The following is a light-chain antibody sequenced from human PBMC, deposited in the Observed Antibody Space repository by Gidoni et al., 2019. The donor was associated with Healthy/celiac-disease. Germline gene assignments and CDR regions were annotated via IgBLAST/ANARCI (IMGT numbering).Light chain of an antibody. J-gene: IGKJ3*01. V-gene: IGKV1-8*01. CDR2: AAS. Sequence: AIRMTQSPSSFSASTGDRVTITCQASQGISSYLAWYQQKPGKAPKLLIYAASTLQSGVPSRFSGSGSGTDFTLTISCLQSEDFATYYCQQYYSYLFTFGPGTKVDIK. CDR3: QQYYSYLFT. CDR1: QGISSY.